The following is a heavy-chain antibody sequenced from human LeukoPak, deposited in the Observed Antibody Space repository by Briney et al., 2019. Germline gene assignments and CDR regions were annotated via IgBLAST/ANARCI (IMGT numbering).Heavy chain of an antibody. Sequence: PGGSLRLSCVASGFTVSSNYMSWVRQAPGKGLEWVSVIYSGGNTYYADSVKGRFTISRDNSKNTLYLQMNSLTAADTAVYYCAKGVGEFGFRFDSWGQGTLVTVSS. D-gene: IGHD3-16*01. CDR2: IYSGGNT. CDR3: AKGVGEFGFRFDS. CDR1: GFTVSSNY. J-gene: IGHJ4*02. V-gene: IGHV3-53*01.